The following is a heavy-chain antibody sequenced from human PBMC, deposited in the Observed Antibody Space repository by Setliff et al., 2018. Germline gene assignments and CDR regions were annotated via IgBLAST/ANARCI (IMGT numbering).Heavy chain of an antibody. CDR2: INPHSGGT. CDR1: GYSFIDYY. Sequence: ASMKVSCKASGYSFIDYYIHWVRQAPGQGLEWMGWINPHSGGTNFPQTFQGRVTMTRDTSINTAYMELSSLRSDDTAVYYCARQPMDTIMVTFDYWGQGILVTVSS. V-gene: IGHV1-2*02. CDR3: ARQPMDTIMVTFDY. J-gene: IGHJ4*02. D-gene: IGHD5-12*01.